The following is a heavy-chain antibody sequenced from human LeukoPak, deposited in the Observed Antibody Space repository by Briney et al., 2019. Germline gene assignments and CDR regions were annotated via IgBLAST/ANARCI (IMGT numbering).Heavy chain of an antibody. V-gene: IGHV4-38-2*02. Sequence: SETLSLTCTVSGYSISSGYYWGWIRQPPGKGLEWIGSIYHSGSTYYNPSLKSRVTISVDTSKNQFSLKLRSVTAADTAVYYCARIAAAGKGVSDYWGQGTLVTVSS. CDR1: GYSISSGYY. CDR2: IYHSGST. J-gene: IGHJ4*02. D-gene: IGHD6-13*01. CDR3: ARIAAAGKGVSDY.